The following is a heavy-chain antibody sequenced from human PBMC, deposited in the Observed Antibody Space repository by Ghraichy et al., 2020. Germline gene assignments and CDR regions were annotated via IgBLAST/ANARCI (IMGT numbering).Heavy chain of an antibody. J-gene: IGHJ4*02. CDR3: VRTLNWNDDY. Sequence: GGSLRLSCAASGFTFSNHWMTWARQAPGKGLEWVASISQEGNTKLYVDSVKGRFTVSRDNAKMSLFLQMSSLRDEDTAVYFCVRTLNWNDDYWGQGTLVAGSS. CDR2: ISQEGNTK. V-gene: IGHV3-7*01. D-gene: IGHD1-20*01. CDR1: GFTFSNHW.